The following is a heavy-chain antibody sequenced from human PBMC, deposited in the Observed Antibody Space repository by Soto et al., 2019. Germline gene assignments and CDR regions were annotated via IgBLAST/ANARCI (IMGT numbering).Heavy chain of an antibody. Sequence: GKSLRLSWAASGFIFSWNSMNWVRQAPGKGLEWVSSISSTTNYIYYGDSMKGRFTISRDNAKNSLYLEMNSLRAEDTAVYYCARESEDLTSNFDYWGQGTLVTVSS. CDR1: GFIFSWNS. CDR2: ISSTTNYI. J-gene: IGHJ4*02. V-gene: IGHV3-21*06. CDR3: ARESEDLTSNFDY.